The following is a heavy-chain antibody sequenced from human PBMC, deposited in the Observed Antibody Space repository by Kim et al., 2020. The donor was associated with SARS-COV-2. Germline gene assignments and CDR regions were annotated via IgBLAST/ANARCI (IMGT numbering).Heavy chain of an antibody. D-gene: IGHD2-2*02. CDR3: ARVYCSSTSCYTNWFDP. J-gene: IGHJ5*02. V-gene: IGHV1-18*01. Sequence: ASVKVSCKASGYTFTSYGISWVRQAPGQGLEWMGWISAYNGNTNYAQKLQGRVTMTTDTSTSTAYMELRSLRSDDTAVYYCARVYCSSTSCYTNWFDPWGQGTLVTVSS. CDR1: GYTFTSYG. CDR2: ISAYNGNT.